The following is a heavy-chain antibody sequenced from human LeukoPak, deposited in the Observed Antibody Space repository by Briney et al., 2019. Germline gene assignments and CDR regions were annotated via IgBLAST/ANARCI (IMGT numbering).Heavy chain of an antibody. Sequence: ASVKVSCKASGYTFTSYYMHWVRQAPGQGLEWMGIINPSGGSTSYAQKFQGRVTMTRDTSTSTVYKELSSLRSEDTAVYYCARGIGCGGDCYSRYFDYWGQGTLVTVSS. D-gene: IGHD2-21*02. CDR3: ARGIGCGGDCYSRYFDY. V-gene: IGHV1-46*01. J-gene: IGHJ4*02. CDR2: INPSGGST. CDR1: GYTFTSYY.